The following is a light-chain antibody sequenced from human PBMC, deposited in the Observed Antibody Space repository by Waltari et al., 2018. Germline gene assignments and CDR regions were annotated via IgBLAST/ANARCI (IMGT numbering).Light chain of an antibody. CDR2: GAS. CDR1: QSVSSN. Sequence: EIVMTQSPATLSVSPVDRSTLSCRASQSVSSNLAWYQQKPGQAPRLLIYGASTRATGIPARFSGSGSGTEFTLTISSMQSEDFAVYYCQQYNNWWTFGQGTKVEIK. CDR3: QQYNNWWT. V-gene: IGKV3-15*01. J-gene: IGKJ1*01.